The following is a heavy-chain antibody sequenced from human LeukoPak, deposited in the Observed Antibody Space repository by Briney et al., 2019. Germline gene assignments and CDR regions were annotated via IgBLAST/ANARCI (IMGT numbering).Heavy chain of an antibody. CDR1: GGSFISHW. Sequence: GGALRLSCAASGGSFISHWWNWVRQAPGKGLEWLANINPDGSGNYYVDSMKGRFSISRDGAKSSMYLQVDSVRAEDTAVYYCAGGIHNCCDYWGQGALVTVSS. J-gene: IGHJ4*02. D-gene: IGHD3-3*02. CDR2: INPDGSGN. V-gene: IGHV3-7*05. CDR3: AGGIHNCCDY.